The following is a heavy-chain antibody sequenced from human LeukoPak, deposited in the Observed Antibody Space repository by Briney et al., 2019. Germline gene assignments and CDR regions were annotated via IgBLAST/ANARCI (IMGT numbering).Heavy chain of an antibody. V-gene: IGHV4-59*01. CDR3: ARVLAAAGTGWFDY. J-gene: IGHJ4*02. CDR1: GGSISSYY. Sequence: SETLSLTCTVSGGSISSYYWSWIRQPPGKGLEWIGYIYYSGSTNYNPSLKSRVTISVDTSKNQFPLKLSSVTAADTAVYYCARVLAAAGTGWFDYWGQGTLVTVSS. CDR2: IYYSGST. D-gene: IGHD6-13*01.